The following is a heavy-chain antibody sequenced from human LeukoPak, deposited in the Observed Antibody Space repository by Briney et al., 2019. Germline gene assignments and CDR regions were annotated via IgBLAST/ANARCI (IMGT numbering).Heavy chain of an antibody. D-gene: IGHD3-22*01. J-gene: IGHJ6*03. V-gene: IGHV3-21*01. CDR1: GFTFSSYS. CDR3: ASDYYDSSGYYPGYYYYYMDV. CDR2: ISSSSSYI. Sequence: GGSLRLSCAASGFTFSSYSMNWVRQAPGKGLEWVSSISSSSSYIYYADSVKGRFTISRDNAKNSLYLQMNSLRAEDTAVYYCASDYYDSSGYYPGYYYYYMDVWGKGTTVTVSS.